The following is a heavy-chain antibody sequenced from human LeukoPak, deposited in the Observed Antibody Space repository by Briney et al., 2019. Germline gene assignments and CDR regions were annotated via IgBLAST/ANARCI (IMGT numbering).Heavy chain of an antibody. CDR1: GFTLSSYG. D-gene: IGHD4-17*01. CDR2: ISYAGSNE. V-gene: IGHV3-30*18. CDR3: AKTPAAGDYPQAEFFQH. J-gene: IGHJ1*01. Sequence: PGRSLRLSCAASGFTLSSYGMHWVRQAPGKGLEWVAVISYAGSNEYYANSVRGRFTISRDNSRNTLYLQMNSLRAEDTAVYYCAKTPAAGDYPQAEFFQHWGQGTLVTVSS.